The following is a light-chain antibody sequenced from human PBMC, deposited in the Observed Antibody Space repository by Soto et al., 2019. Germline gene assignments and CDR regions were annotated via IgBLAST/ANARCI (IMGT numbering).Light chain of an antibody. J-gene: IGLJ3*02. CDR1: SSDIGGYNY. Sequence: QAVVTQPPSASGSPGQSVTISCTGTSSDIGGYNYVSWYQHHPGKAPKVMIYEVSKRPSGVPDRFSGSKSGNTASLTVSGLQPEDEADYYCSSYAGSNNLGVFGGGNKLTVL. V-gene: IGLV2-8*01. CDR2: EVS. CDR3: SSYAGSNNLGV.